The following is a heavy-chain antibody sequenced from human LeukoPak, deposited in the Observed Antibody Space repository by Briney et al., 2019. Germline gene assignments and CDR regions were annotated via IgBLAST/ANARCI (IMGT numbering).Heavy chain of an antibody. Sequence: SETLSLTCTVSGGSISSGSYYWSWIRQPAGKGLEWIGRIYTSGSTNYNPSLKSRVTISVDTSKNQFSLKLSSVTAADTAVYYCAREGPLGTSPGGAYDYWGQGTLVTVSS. CDR1: GGSISSGSYY. J-gene: IGHJ4*02. CDR3: AREGPLGTSPGGAYDY. CDR2: IYTSGST. D-gene: IGHD7-27*01. V-gene: IGHV4-61*02.